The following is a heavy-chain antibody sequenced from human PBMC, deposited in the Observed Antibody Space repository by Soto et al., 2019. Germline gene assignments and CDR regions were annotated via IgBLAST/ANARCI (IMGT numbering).Heavy chain of an antibody. CDR2: VSTNGAT. V-gene: IGHV4-4*07. CDR1: DDFISSYY. D-gene: IGHD3-9*01. J-gene: IGHJ6*02. Sequence: SETLSLTCTVSDDFISSYYWNWIRQPAGKGLEWIGRVSTNGATNYNPSLESRVTMSVNTSKNQFSLKLTSVTAADTAVYFCARADYEILTGSYAMDVWGQGTTVTVSS. CDR3: ARADYEILTGSYAMDV.